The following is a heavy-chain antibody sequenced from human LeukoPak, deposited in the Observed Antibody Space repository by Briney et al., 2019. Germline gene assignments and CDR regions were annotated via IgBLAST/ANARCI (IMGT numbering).Heavy chain of an antibody. V-gene: IGHV4-59*01. Sequence: SETLSLTCTVSGDSTSSYYWNWIRQPPGKGLEWIGYIYYSGSSGSTYYCPSLKSRVTLSLDTSKNRFSLKLNSVTAADTAVYYCARDGGYYGGAFDVWGQGTMVTVSS. D-gene: IGHD1-26*01. J-gene: IGHJ3*01. CDR1: GDSTSSYY. CDR2: IYYSGSSGST. CDR3: ARDGGYYGGAFDV.